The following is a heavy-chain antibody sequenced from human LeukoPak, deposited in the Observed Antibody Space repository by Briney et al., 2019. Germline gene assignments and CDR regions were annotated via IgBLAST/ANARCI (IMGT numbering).Heavy chain of an antibody. CDR3: ARGVEMATDYYFDY. CDR1: GASLSRYY. Sequence: KPSETLSLTCTVSGASLSRYYWTWIRQPPGKGLEWIGYIYYSGSTNYNPSLKSRVTISVDTSKNQFSLKLSSVTAADTAVYYCARGVEMATDYYFDYWGQGTLVTASS. J-gene: IGHJ4*02. D-gene: IGHD5-24*01. CDR2: IYYSGST. V-gene: IGHV4-59*01.